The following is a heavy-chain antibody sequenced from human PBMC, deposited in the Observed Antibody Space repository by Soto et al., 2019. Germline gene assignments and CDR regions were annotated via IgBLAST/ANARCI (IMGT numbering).Heavy chain of an antibody. V-gene: IGHV1-18*01. J-gene: IGHJ5*02. CDR3: ARVVGALGHWFDP. CDR1: GYTFTSYG. CDR2: ISAYNGNT. D-gene: IGHD1-26*01. Sequence: QVQLVQSGAEVKKPGASVKVSCKASGYTFTSYGISWVRQAPGQGLEWVGRISAYNGNTNYAQKLQGRVTMTTDTPTSTAYMELRSLRSDATAVYYCARVVGALGHWFDPWGQGTLVTVSS.